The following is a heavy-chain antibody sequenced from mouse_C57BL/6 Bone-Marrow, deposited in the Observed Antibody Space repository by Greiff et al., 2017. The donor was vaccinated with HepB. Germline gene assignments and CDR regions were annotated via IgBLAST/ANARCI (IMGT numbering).Heavy chain of an antibody. J-gene: IGHJ3*01. CDR2: IYPGSGST. CDR1: GYTFTSYW. Sequence: QVQLQQPGAELVMPGASVKMSCKASGYTFTSYWITWVKQRPGQGLEWIGDIYPGSGSTNYNEKFKSKATLTVDTSSSTAYMQLSSLTSEDSAVYYCARYGGSSYGFAYWGQGTLVTVSA. CDR3: ARYGGSSYGFAY. D-gene: IGHD1-1*01. V-gene: IGHV1-55*01.